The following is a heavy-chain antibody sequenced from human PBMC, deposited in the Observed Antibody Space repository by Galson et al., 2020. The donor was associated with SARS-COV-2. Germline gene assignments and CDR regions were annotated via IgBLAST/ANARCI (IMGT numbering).Heavy chain of an antibody. Sequence: ALHGESLKISCVASGFTFSSYWMHWVRQPPGKGLVWVSRIDENGSSTTYADSVKGRFTISRDNAKNTLYLQMNSVRDEDTGVYYCATLATTVPIASTLPFDNWGQGILVTVSS. J-gene: IGHJ4*02. CDR1: GFTFSSYW. V-gene: IGHV3-74*01. CDR3: ATLATTVPIASTLPFDN. D-gene: IGHD4-17*01. CDR2: IDENGSST.